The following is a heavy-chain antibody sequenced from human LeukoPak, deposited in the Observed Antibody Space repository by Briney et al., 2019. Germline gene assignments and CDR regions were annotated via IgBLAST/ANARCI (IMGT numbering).Heavy chain of an antibody. CDR3: ARDYHGHFEY. Sequence: PGGSLRLSCAASRFTFSTYWLSWVRQAPGKGLERVANIKQDGNEKYYVDSVKGRFTISRVNAKNSLYLQMNSLRVEDTAVYYCARDYHGHFEYWGQGTLVTVSS. V-gene: IGHV3-7*05. CDR2: IKQDGNEK. D-gene: IGHD2-2*01. J-gene: IGHJ4*02. CDR1: RFTFSTYW.